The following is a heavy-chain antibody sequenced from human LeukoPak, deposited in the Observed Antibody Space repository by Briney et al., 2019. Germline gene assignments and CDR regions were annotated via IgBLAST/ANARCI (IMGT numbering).Heavy chain of an antibody. CDR1: GFTFSPYA. CDR3: AKDIVVVTSGSNASDF. CDR2: ISGSGGST. D-gene: IGHD2-21*02. Sequence: GGSLRLSCAASGFTFSPYAMSWVRQAPGKGLEWVSAISGSGGSTYYADSVKGRFTISRDNSKNTLYLQMNSLRAEDTAVYYCAKDIVVVTSGSNASDFWGQGTMVTVSS. V-gene: IGHV3-23*01. J-gene: IGHJ3*01.